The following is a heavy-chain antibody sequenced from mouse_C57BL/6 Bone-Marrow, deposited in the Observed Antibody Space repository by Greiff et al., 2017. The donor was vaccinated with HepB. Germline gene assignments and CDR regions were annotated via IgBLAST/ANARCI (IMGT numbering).Heavy chain of an antibody. V-gene: IGHV1-63*01. CDR1: GYTFTNYW. D-gene: IGHD1-1*01. CDR2: IYPGGGYT. J-gene: IGHJ2*01. Sequence: QVHVKQSGDELVRPGTSVKMSCKASGYTFTNYWIGWAKQRPGHGLEWIGDIYPGGGYTNYNEKFKGKATLTADKSSSTAYMQFSSLTSEDSAIYYCARLRLTTVVGFDYWGQGTTLTVSS. CDR3: ARLRLTTVVGFDY.